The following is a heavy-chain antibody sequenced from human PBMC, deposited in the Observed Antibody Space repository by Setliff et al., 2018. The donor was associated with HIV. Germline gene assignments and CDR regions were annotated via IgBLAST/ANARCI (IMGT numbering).Heavy chain of an antibody. V-gene: IGHV4-34*01. CDR3: ARGLRSSWYNYYYYMDV. J-gene: IGHJ6*03. CDR1: GGSFSGYY. D-gene: IGHD6-13*01. CDR2: INHSGGT. Sequence: SETLSLTCAVYGGSFSGYYWSWIRQPPGKGLEWIGEINHSGGTNYNPSLKSRVTISVDTSKNQFSLKLSSVTAADTAVYYCARGLRSSWYNYYYYMDVWGKGTTVTVSS.